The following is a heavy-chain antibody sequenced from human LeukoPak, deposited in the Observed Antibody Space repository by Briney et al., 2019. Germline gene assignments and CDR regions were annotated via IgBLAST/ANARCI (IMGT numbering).Heavy chain of an antibody. CDR3: ARGSRVLRFLEWFPYYFDY. D-gene: IGHD3-3*01. V-gene: IGHV3-21*01. CDR1: GFTFSSHS. CDR2: ISSSSSYI. Sequence: PGGSLRLSCAASGFTFSSHSMNWVRQAPGKGLEWVSSISSSSSYIYYADSVKGRFTISRDNAKNSLYLQMNSLRAEDTAVYYCARGSRVLRFLEWFPYYFDYWGQGTLVTVSS. J-gene: IGHJ4*02.